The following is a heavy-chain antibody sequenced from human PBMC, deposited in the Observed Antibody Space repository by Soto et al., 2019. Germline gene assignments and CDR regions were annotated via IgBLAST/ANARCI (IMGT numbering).Heavy chain of an antibody. CDR1: GFTFETSW. CDR3: VRERISS. J-gene: IGHJ4*02. V-gene: IGHV3-7*01. D-gene: IGHD2-15*01. Sequence: EVQLVESGGGLVQPGGSLRLSCAASGFTFETSWMTWVRQAPGKGLEGVANIKQDGSEKYYVDSVKGRFTISRDNAKNSMYLQMNRLRVEDTAVYFCVRERISSWGQGTLVTVSS. CDR2: IKQDGSEK.